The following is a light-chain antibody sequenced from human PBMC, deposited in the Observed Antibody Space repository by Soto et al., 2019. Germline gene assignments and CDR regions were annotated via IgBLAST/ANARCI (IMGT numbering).Light chain of an antibody. V-gene: IGLV2-8*01. CDR1: TSDVGGYNY. CDR3: SSYAGTNRV. CDR2: EVS. J-gene: IGLJ1*01. Sequence: QSVLTQPASVSGSPGQSITISCTGTTSDVGGYNYVSWYQQHPGKAPKLMIYEVSKRPSGVPDRFSGSKSGNTASLTVSGLQAEDEAEYYCSSYAGTNRVFGTGTKVTVL.